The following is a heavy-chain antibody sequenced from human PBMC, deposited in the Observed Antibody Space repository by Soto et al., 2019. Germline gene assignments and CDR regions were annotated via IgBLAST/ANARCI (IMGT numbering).Heavy chain of an antibody. D-gene: IGHD6-19*01. Sequence: PSETLSLTCTVSGGSISSYYWSWIRQPPGKGLEWIGYIYYSGSTNYNPSLKSRVTISVDTSKNQFSLKLSSVTAADTAVYYCARVKYSSGWYPFDYWGQGTLVTVSS. V-gene: IGHV4-59*01. CDR2: IYYSGST. CDR3: ARVKYSSGWYPFDY. CDR1: GGSISSYY. J-gene: IGHJ4*02.